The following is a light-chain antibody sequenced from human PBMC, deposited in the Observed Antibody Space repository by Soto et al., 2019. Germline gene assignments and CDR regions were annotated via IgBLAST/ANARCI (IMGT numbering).Light chain of an antibody. J-gene: IGLJ2*01. CDR3: ASYTTSSTLV. V-gene: IGLV2-14*01. CDR2: AVT. CDR1: SSDIGGYNF. Sequence: QSALTQPASVSGSPGQSITISCTGTSSDIGGYNFVSWYHQHPGKAPKLLIYAVTNWPSGIPDRFSGSKSGNTASLTISGLQAEDGADYYCASYTTSSTLVFGGGTQLTVL.